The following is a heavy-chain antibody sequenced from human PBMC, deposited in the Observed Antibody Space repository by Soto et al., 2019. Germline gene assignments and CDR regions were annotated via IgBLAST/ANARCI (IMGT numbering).Heavy chain of an antibody. CDR3: ASMYGDYVSY. CDR1: GGSVSSSSYY. D-gene: IGHD4-17*01. CDR2: IYYSGST. J-gene: IGHJ4*02. V-gene: IGHV4-39*01. Sequence: SETLSLTCAVSGGSVSSSSYYWGWIRQPPGKGLEWIGSIYYSGSTYYNPSLKSRVTISVDTSKNQFSLKLSSVTAADTAVYYCASMYGDYVSYWGQGTLVTVSS.